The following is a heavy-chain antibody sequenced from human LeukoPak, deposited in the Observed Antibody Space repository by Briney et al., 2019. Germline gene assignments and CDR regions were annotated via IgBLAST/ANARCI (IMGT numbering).Heavy chain of an antibody. D-gene: IGHD3-22*01. CDR1: GGSISSHY. V-gene: IGHV4-59*11. CDR3: AAFTYYYDSSGYSDAFDI. J-gene: IGHJ3*02. CDR2: IYYSGST. Sequence: SETLSLTCTVSGGSISSHYWSWIRQPPGKGLEWIGYIYYSGSTNYNPSLKSRVTISVDTSKNQFSLKLSSVTAADTAVYYCAAFTYYYDSSGYSDAFDIWGQGTTVTVSS.